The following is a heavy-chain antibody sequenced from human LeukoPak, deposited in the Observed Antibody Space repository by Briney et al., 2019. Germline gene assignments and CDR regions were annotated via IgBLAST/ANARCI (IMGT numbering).Heavy chain of an antibody. Sequence: GGSLRLSCAASGFTFSSYSMNWVRQAPGKGLEWVSSISSSSSYIYYADSVKGRFTISRDNAKNSLYQQMNSLRAEDTAVYYCARGQVPAFDPWGQGTLVTVSS. D-gene: IGHD2-2*01. CDR1: GFTFSSYS. CDR3: ARGQVPAFDP. J-gene: IGHJ5*02. CDR2: ISSSSSYI. V-gene: IGHV3-21*01.